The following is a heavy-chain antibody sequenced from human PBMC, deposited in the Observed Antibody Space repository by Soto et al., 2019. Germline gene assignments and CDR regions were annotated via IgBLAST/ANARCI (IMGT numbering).Heavy chain of an antibody. CDR2: ISGSGGST. Sequence: EVQLLESGGGLVQPGGSLRLSCAASGFTFSSYAMSWVRQAPGKGLEWVSAISGSGGSTYYAHSVKGRFTIPRDNSQNTLSLQMSSLRAEDTAVYYCAKGLTYYDFWSCYSDYYYYYMDVWGKGTTVTVPS. CDR3: AKGLTYYDFWSCYSDYYYYYMDV. D-gene: IGHD3-3*01. J-gene: IGHJ6*03. V-gene: IGHV3-23*01. CDR1: GFTFSSYA.